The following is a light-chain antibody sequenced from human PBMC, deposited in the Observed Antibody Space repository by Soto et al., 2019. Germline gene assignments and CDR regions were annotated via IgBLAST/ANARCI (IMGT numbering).Light chain of an antibody. CDR1: SSNIGAGYD. CDR3: QSYDSSLSGSV. CDR2: GNS. V-gene: IGLV1-40*01. J-gene: IGLJ3*02. Sequence: QSALTQPPSVSGAPGQRVTISCTGSSSNIGAGYDVHWYQQLPGTAPKLLIYGNSNRPSGVPDRFSGSQSGTSASLAITGLQAEDEADYYCQSYDSSLSGSVFGGGTKLTVL.